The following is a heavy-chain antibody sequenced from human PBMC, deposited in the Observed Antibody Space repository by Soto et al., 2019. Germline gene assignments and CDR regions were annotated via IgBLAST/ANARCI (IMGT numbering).Heavy chain of an antibody. CDR3: ARKSSWYEDGMDV. Sequence: SETLSLTCTVSGGSISSYYWSWIRQPPGKGLEWIGYIYYSGSTNYNPSLKSRVTISVDTSKNQFSLKLSSVTAADTAVYYCARKSSWYEDGMDVWGQGTTVTVSS. D-gene: IGHD6-13*01. CDR2: IYYSGST. CDR1: GGSISSYY. J-gene: IGHJ6*02. V-gene: IGHV4-59*01.